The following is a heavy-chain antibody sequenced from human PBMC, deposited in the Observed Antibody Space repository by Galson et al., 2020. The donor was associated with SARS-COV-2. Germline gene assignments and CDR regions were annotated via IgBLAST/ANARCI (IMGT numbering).Heavy chain of an antibody. D-gene: IGHD3-10*01. CDR1: RFSLITGGVS. CDR3: AHGTGGSGSYHGEFDY. V-gene: IGHV2-5*01. CDR2: IYGNDDK. Sequence: SGPTLVKPTQTLTLTCTFSRFSLITGGVSVGWIRQPPGKALEWLALIYGNDDKRYSPSLKNRLAITKDTAKNQVVLTTTNMDPVDTATYYCAHGTGGSGSYHGEFDYWGQGTLVTVSS. J-gene: IGHJ4*02.